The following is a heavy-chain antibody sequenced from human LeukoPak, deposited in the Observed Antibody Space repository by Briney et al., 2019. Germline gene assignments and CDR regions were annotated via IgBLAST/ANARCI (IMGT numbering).Heavy chain of an antibody. J-gene: IGHJ5*02. Sequence: SQTLSLTCAVSGASISSGGYSWSWIRQPPGKGLEWIGYIYHSGSTYYNPSLKSRVTISVDRSKNQFSLKLSSVTAADTAVYYCASSGSRAANWFDPWGQGTLVTVSS. V-gene: IGHV4-30-2*01. CDR1: GASISSGGYS. D-gene: IGHD1-26*01. CDR3: ASSGSRAANWFDP. CDR2: IYHSGST.